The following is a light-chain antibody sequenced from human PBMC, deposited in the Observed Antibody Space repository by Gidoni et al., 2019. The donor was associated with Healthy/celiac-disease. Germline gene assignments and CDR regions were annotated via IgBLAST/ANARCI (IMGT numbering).Light chain of an antibody. CDR2: GAS. V-gene: IGKV3-15*01. J-gene: IGKJ2*04. Sequence: EIVMTQSPATLSVSPGERATLSCRASQSVSSNLAWYQQKPGQAPRLLIYGASTRATGIPARFSGSGAWTEFTLTISSRQSEDFAVYYWQQYNNWPPCSFGQGTKLEIK. CDR3: QQYNNWPPCS. CDR1: QSVSSN.